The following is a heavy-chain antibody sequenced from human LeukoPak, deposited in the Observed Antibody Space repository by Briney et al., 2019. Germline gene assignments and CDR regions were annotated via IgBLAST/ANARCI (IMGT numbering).Heavy chain of an antibody. CDR3: ARELVGYDAFDI. V-gene: IGHV3-30*04. Sequence: PGGSLRLSCAASGFTFSSYAMHWVRQAPGKGLEWVAVISYDGSNKYYADSVKGRFTISRDNSKNTLYLQMNSLRAEDTAVYYCARELVGYDAFDIWGQGTMVTVSS. J-gene: IGHJ3*02. CDR1: GFTFSSYA. CDR2: ISYDGSNK. D-gene: IGHD6-25*01.